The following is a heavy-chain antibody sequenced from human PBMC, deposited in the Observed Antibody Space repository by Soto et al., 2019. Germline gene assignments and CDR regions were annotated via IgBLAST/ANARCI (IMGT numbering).Heavy chain of an antibody. D-gene: IGHD2-15*01. J-gene: IGHJ5*02. Sequence: SETLSLTCTVSGGSISGYYWSWIRQPPGKGLEWIGYIYYAGSTNYNPSLKSRVTMSVDTSKNQFSLKLTSVTAADTAVYYCARPNGYCSGGSCYWSWFDPWGQGTLVTVSS. CDR1: GGSISGYY. V-gene: IGHV4-59*08. CDR2: IYYAGST. CDR3: ARPNGYCSGGSCYWSWFDP.